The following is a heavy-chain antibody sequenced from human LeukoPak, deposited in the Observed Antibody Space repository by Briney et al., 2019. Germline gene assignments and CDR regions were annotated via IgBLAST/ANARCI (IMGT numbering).Heavy chain of an antibody. V-gene: IGHV4-34*01. CDR3: ARQGYYYYYMDV. J-gene: IGHJ6*03. CDR1: GGSFSGYY. Sequence: PSETLSLTCAVYGGSFSGYYWSWIRQPPGKGLEWIGEINHSGSTNYNPSLQSRVTISVDTSKNQFSLKLSSVTAADTAVYYCARQGYYYYYMDVWGKGTTVTISS. CDR2: INHSGST.